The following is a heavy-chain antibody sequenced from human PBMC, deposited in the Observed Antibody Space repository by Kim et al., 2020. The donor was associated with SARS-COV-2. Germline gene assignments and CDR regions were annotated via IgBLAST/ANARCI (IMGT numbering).Heavy chain of an antibody. CDR2: INHSGST. CDR1: GGSFSGYY. Sequence: SETLSLTCAVYGGSFSGYYWSWIRQPPGKGLEWIGEINHSGSTNYNPSLKSRVTISVDTSKNQFSLKLSSVTAADTAVYYCARGDTPRYYYGSGKGWFDP. CDR3: ARGDTPRYYYGSGKGWFDP. V-gene: IGHV4-34*01. J-gene: IGHJ5*02. D-gene: IGHD3-10*01.